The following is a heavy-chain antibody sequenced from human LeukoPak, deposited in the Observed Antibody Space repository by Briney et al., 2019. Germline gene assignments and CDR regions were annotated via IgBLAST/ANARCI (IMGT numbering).Heavy chain of an antibody. CDR2: IYTSGST. CDR3: ARGRSGWYPNTYNWFDP. CDR1: GGSISSYY. V-gene: IGHV4-4*07. D-gene: IGHD6-19*01. Sequence: SETLSLTCTVSGGSISSYYWSWIRQPAGKGLEWIGRIYTSGSTNYNPSLKSRVTMSVDTSKNQFSLKLSSVTAADTAVYYCARGRSGWYPNTYNWFDPWGQGTLVTVSS. J-gene: IGHJ5*02.